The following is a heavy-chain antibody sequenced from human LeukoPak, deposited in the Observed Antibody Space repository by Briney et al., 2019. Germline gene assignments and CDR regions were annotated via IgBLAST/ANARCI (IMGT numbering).Heavy chain of an antibody. V-gene: IGHV3-66*01. J-gene: IGHJ1*01. CDR2: LYAGGSI. Sequence: GGSLRLSCAAAGFSVSSNYLSWVCQAPGKGLEWVSALYAGGSIWHAESVKGRFTISRDNSRNTLYLQMNSLRAEDTAVYFCARDLGSPQTGAQYFQNWGQGTLVTVSS. D-gene: IGHD1-1*01. CDR3: ARDLGSPQTGAQYFQN. CDR1: GFSVSSNY.